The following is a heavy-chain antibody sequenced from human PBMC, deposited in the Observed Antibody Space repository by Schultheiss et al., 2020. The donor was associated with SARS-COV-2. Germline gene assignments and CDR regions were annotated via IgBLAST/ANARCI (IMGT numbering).Heavy chain of an antibody. CDR1: GGSISSYY. CDR3: ARGPTMVRGVVDY. D-gene: IGHD3-10*01. J-gene: IGHJ4*02. CDR2: IYYSGST. Sequence: SETLSLTCTVSGGSISSYYWSWIRQPPGKGLEWIGYIYYSGSTYYNPSLKSRVTISVDTSKNQFSLKLSSVTAADTAVYYCARGPTMVRGVVDYWGQGTLVTVSS. V-gene: IGHV4-59*12.